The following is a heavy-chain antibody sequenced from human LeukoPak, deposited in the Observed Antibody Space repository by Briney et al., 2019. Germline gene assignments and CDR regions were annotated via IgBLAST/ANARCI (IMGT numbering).Heavy chain of an antibody. CDR3: ARRRSSSSGYYYYGMDV. CDR1: GYTFTSYD. CDR2: MNPNSGNT. V-gene: IGHV1-8*01. D-gene: IGHD6-6*01. Sequence: ASEKVSCKASGYTFTSYDINWVRQATGQGLEWMGWMNPNSGNTGYAQKFQGRVTMTRNTSISTAYMELSSLRSEDTAVYYCARRRSSSSGYYYYGMDVWGQGTTVTVSS. J-gene: IGHJ6*02.